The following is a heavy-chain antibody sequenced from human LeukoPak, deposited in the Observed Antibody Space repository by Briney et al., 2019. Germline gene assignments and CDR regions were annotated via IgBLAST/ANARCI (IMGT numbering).Heavy chain of an antibody. Sequence: PGGSLRLSCAASGFTFSSYAMHWVRQAPGKGLEWVAVISYDGGNKYYADSVKGRFTISRDNAKNSLYLQMNSLRAEDTAVYYCARALDSSGYYYLDYWGQGTLVTVSS. J-gene: IGHJ4*02. D-gene: IGHD3-22*01. CDR3: ARALDSSGYYYLDY. CDR2: ISYDGGNK. V-gene: IGHV3-30-3*01. CDR1: GFTFSSYA.